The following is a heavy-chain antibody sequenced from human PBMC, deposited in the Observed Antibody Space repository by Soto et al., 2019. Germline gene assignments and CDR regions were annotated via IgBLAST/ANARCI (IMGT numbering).Heavy chain of an antibody. CDR3: AKNGRAAAMYNWLDP. Sequence: EVQLLESGGGLVQPGGSLRLSCTGSGFTFSSYAMNWVRQAPGKGLECVSTISGSGGTTYYADSVKGRFTISRDNSKNTLYLQMSSLRAEDTAVYYCAKNGRAAAMYNWLDPWGQGTLVTVSS. V-gene: IGHV3-23*01. J-gene: IGHJ5*02. CDR2: ISGSGGTT. D-gene: IGHD6-13*01. CDR1: GFTFSSYA.